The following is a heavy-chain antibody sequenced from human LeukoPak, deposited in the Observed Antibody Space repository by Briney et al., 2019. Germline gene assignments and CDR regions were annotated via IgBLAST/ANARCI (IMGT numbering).Heavy chain of an antibody. Sequence: GGSLRLSCAASGFTLDDYGMSWVRQAPGKGLEWVSGINWNGGSTGYADSVKGRFTISRDNAKNSLYLQMNSLRAEDTAVYYCAELGITMIGGVWGQGTLVTVSS. J-gene: IGHJ4*02. D-gene: IGHD3-10*02. CDR3: AELGITMIGGV. CDR2: INWNGGST. V-gene: IGHV3-20*04. CDR1: GFTLDDYG.